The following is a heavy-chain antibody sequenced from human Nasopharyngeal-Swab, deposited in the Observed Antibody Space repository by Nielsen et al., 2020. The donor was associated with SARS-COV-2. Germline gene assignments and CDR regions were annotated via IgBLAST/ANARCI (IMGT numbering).Heavy chain of an antibody. Sequence: WIRQPPGKGLEWVAVISYDGSNKYYADSVKGRFTISRDNSKNTLYLQMNSLRAEDTAVYYCARDGFQLWFGELGSGDALDIWGQGTMVTVSS. CDR2: ISYDGSNK. CDR3: ARDGFQLWFGELGSGDALDI. V-gene: IGHV3-30-3*01. J-gene: IGHJ3*02. D-gene: IGHD3-10*01.